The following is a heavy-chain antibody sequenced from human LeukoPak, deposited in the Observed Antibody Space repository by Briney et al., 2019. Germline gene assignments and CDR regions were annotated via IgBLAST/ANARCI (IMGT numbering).Heavy chain of an antibody. J-gene: IGHJ4*02. CDR2: INHSGST. CDR1: GGSFSGYY. Sequence: PSETLSPTCAVYGGSFSGYYWSWIRQPPGKGLEWIGEINHSGSTNYNPSLKSRVTISVDTSKNQFSLKLSSVTAADTAVYYCARVGKAYYDSSGYSSYFDYWGQGTLVTVSS. V-gene: IGHV4-34*01. D-gene: IGHD3-22*01. CDR3: ARVGKAYYDSSGYSSYFDY.